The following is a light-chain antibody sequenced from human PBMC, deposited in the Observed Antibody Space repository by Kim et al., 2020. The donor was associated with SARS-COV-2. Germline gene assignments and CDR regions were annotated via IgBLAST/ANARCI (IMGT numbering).Light chain of an antibody. V-gene: IGKV1-39*01. CDR2: AAS. CDR3: QQNYGTPET. Sequence: DIQMTQSPSFISASVGDRVTITCRASQSISSYLNWFQQKPGKAPKILMYAASSLQSGVPSRFSGSGSGTDFTLTISSLQPEDFATYYCQQNYGTPETFGQGTKVDIK. J-gene: IGKJ1*01. CDR1: QSISSY.